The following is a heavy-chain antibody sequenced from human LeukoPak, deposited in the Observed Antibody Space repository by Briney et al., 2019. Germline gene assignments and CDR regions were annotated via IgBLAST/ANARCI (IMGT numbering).Heavy chain of an antibody. CDR3: ARVGTHIVVVTAVDY. V-gene: IGHV1-18*01. D-gene: IGHD2-21*02. J-gene: IGHJ4*02. CDR1: GYTFNSYG. CDR2: ISAYNGNT. Sequence: GASVKVSCKASGYTFNSYGINWVRQAPGQGLEWMGWISAYNGNTNYAQKFQGRVTMTTDTPTSTAYMELRSLTSDDTAVYYCARVGTHIVVVTAVDYWGQGTLVTVSS.